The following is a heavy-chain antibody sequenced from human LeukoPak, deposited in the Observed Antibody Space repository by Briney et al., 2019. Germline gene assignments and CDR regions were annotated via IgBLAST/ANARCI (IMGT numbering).Heavy chain of an antibody. J-gene: IGHJ4*02. V-gene: IGHV3-48*01. Sequence: SGGSLRLSCAASGFTFSSYSMNWVRQAPGKGLEWVSYISSSSSTIYYADSVKGRFTVSRDNSRNTLYVQMNSLRTEDTAVYYCASSPSSYFDYWGQGTLVTVSS. CDR1: GFTFSSYS. D-gene: IGHD6-13*01. CDR3: ASSPSSYFDY. CDR2: ISSSSSTI.